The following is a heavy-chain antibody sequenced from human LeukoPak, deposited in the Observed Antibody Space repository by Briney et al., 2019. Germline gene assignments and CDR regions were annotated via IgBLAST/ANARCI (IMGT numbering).Heavy chain of an antibody. CDR1: GFTFSDYY. CDR2: ISSRGSTI. CDR3: ARETRWDFDY. V-gene: IGHV3-11*04. J-gene: IGHJ4*02. D-gene: IGHD5-24*01. Sequence: GGSLRLSCEASGFTFSDYYMTWIRQAPGKGLEWVSCISSRGSTIYYADSVKGRFTISRDNAKNSLYLQMNSLRAEDTAVYYCARETRWDFDYWGQGTLVTVSS.